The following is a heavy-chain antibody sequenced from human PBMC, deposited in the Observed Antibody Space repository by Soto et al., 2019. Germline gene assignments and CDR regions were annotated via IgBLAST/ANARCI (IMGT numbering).Heavy chain of an antibody. D-gene: IGHD2-15*01. CDR2: INTSNDNK. Sequence: GASVQVSCKASGYTFTNYGISWVRQAPGEGLEWVGWINTSNDNKLYAQKLQGRLTLTTDTSTSTAYMDLTTLISDDTAVYFCARDPGAASFDFWAQGTLVTVS. CDR3: ARDPGAASFDF. CDR1: GYTFTNYG. V-gene: IGHV1-18*01. J-gene: IGHJ4*02.